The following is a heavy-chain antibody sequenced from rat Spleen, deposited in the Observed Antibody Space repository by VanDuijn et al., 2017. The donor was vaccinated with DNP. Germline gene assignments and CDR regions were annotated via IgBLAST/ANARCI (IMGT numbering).Heavy chain of an antibody. D-gene: IGHD1-6*01. CDR3: ARHGLYYGSNWFAY. CDR2: IVYDGSST. Sequence: EVQLVESGGGLVQPGRSLKLSCAASRFTFSDYNMAWVRQAPKKGLEWVATIVYDGSSTYYRDSVKGRFTISRDNAKSTLYLQMDSLRSEDTATYYCARHGLYYGSNWFAYWGQGTLVTVSS. CDR1: RFTFSDYN. J-gene: IGHJ3*01. V-gene: IGHV5-7*01.